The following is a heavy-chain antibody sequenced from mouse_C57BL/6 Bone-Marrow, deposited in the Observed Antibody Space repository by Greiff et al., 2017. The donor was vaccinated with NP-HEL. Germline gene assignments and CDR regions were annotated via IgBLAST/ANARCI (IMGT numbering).Heavy chain of an antibody. D-gene: IGHD3-2*02. CDR3: AKDSSGYVDWFAY. J-gene: IGHJ3*01. CDR2: IYPGDGDT. Sequence: VQLQQSGPELVKPGASVKISCKASGYAFNSSWMNWVKQRPGKGLEWIGRIYPGDGDTNYNGKFKGKATLTADKSSSTAYMQLSSLTSEDSAVYFCAKDSSGYVDWFAYWGQGTLVTVSA. V-gene: IGHV1-82*01. CDR1: GYAFNSSW.